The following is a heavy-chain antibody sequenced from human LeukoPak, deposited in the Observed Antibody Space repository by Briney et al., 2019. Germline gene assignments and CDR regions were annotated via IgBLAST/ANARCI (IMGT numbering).Heavy chain of an antibody. V-gene: IGHV1-46*01. CDR2: INPSGGST. D-gene: IGHD1-1*01. Sequence: GASVKVSCKASGGTFSSYAISWVRQAPGQGLEWMGIINPSGGSTSYAQKFQGRVTMTRDTSTSTVYMELSSLRSEDTAVYYCAREEGGTRSIDYWGQGTLVTVSS. CDR3: AREEGGTRSIDY. J-gene: IGHJ4*02. CDR1: GGTFSSYA.